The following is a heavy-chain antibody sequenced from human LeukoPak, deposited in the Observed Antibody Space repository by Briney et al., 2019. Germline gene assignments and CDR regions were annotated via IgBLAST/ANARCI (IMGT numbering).Heavy chain of an antibody. Sequence: PSETLSLTCTVSGGSISSYYWSWIRQPAGKGLEWIGRVYSSGSTNYNPSLKSRVTMSEDTSKNQFSLKLRSVTAADTAVYYCARDPDGYNWFDSWGQGTQVTVST. D-gene: IGHD1-14*01. V-gene: IGHV4-4*07. CDR1: GGSISSYY. CDR2: VYSSGST. CDR3: ARDPDGYNWFDS. J-gene: IGHJ5*01.